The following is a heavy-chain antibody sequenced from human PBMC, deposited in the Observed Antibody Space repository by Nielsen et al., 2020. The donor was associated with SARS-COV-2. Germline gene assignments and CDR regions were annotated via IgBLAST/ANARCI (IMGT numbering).Heavy chain of an antibody. CDR1: GGSISSTIYY. CDR3: ARGAGMVATWVY. V-gene: IGHV4-39*01. D-gene: IGHD5-12*01. Sequence: SETLSLTCTVSGGSISSTIYYWGWIRQPPGKGLEWIGSIYYSGSTYYNPSLKSRVTISVDTSKNQFSLKLSSVTAADTAVYYCARGAGMVATWVYWGQGTLVTVSS. CDR2: IYYSGST. J-gene: IGHJ4*02.